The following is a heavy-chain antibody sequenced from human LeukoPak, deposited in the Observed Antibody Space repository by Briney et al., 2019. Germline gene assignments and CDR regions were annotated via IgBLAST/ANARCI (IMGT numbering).Heavy chain of an antibody. CDR1: GGSFSTYA. D-gene: IGHD6-19*01. J-gene: IGHJ4*02. V-gene: IGHV1-69*06. CDR3: ATARIAVAVYYFDY. Sequence: GSSVKVSCKASGGSFSTYAISWVRQAPGQGLEWMGGIIPIFGTADYAQKFQGRVTMTEDTSTDTAYMELSSLRSEDTAVYYCATARIAVAVYYFDYWGQGTLVTVSS. CDR2: IIPIFGTA.